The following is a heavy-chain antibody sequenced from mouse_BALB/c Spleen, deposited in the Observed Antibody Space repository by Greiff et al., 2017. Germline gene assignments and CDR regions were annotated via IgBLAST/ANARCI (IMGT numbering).Heavy chain of an antibody. Sequence: DVHLVESGGGLVKPGGSLKLSCAASGFTFSSYAMSWVRQTPEKRLEWVASISSGGSTYYPDSVKGRFTISRDNARNILYLQMSSLRSEDTAMYYCARAGGIRAWFAYWGQGTLVTVSA. J-gene: IGHJ3*01. D-gene: IGHD2-4*01. CDR1: GFTFSSYA. CDR2: ISSGGST. CDR3: ARAGGIRAWFAY. V-gene: IGHV5-6-5*01.